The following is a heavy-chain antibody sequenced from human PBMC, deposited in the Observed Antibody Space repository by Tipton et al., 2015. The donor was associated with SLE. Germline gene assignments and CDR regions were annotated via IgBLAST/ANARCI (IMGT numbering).Heavy chain of an antibody. CDR2: ISQSGTTK. CDR1: GFTFRSYE. V-gene: IGHV3-48*03. Sequence: SLRLSCAASGFTFRSYEMNWVRQTPGKGLEWVSYISQSGTTKNYADSAKGRFTISRDNAKNSLYLQMNILRAEDTAVYYCARKDPSTLTFDCWGQGTLVTVSS. D-gene: IGHD4-17*01. CDR3: ARKDPSTLTFDC. J-gene: IGHJ4*02.